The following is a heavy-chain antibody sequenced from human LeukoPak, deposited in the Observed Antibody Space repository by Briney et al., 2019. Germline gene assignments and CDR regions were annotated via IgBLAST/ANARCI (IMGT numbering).Heavy chain of an antibody. CDR3: ARDLAYYDSSGYSGY. V-gene: IGHV3-21*01. CDR2: ISSSSSYI. D-gene: IGHD3-22*01. Sequence: GGSLRLSCAASRFTFSSYSMNWVRQAPGKGLEWVSSISSSSSYIYYADSVKGRFTISRDNAKNSLYLQMNSLRAEDTAVYYCARDLAYYDSSGYSGYWGQGTLVTVSS. CDR1: RFTFSSYS. J-gene: IGHJ4*02.